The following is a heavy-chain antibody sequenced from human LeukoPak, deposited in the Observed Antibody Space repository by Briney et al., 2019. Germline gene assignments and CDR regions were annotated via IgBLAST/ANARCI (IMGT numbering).Heavy chain of an antibody. CDR2: INTNTGNP. D-gene: IGHD5-18*01. Sequence: ASVKVSCKASGYTFTSYAMNWVRQAPGQGLEWMGWINTNTGNPTYAQGFTGRFVFSLDTSVSTAYLQISSLKAEDTAVYYCATRDTAMVTYYYYGMDVWGQGTAVTVSS. CDR1: GYTFTSYA. J-gene: IGHJ6*02. V-gene: IGHV7-4-1*02. CDR3: ATRDTAMVTYYYYGMDV.